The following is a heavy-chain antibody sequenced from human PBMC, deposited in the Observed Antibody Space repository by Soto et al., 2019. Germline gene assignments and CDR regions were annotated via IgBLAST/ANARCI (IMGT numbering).Heavy chain of an antibody. J-gene: IGHJ4*02. CDR1: GGSISSYY. D-gene: IGHD4-17*01. CDR3: ARVMTTVTTEGGFDY. Sequence: SETLSLTCTVSGGSISSYYWSWIRQPPGKGLEWIGYIYYSGSTNYNPSLKSRVTISVDTSKNQFSLKLSSVTAADTAVYYCARVMTTVTTEGGFDYWGQGTLVTVSS. CDR2: IYYSGST. V-gene: IGHV4-59*01.